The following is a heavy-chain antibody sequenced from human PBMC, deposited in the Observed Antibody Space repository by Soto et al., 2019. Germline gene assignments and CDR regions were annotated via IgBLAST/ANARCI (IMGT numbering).Heavy chain of an antibody. D-gene: IGHD6-13*01. V-gene: IGHV2-5*02. CDR3: AQSAAAGTFDS. CDR1: GFSLSTSGVG. J-gene: IGHJ4*02. Sequence: QITLKESGPTLVKPTQTLTLTCTFSGFSLSTSGVGVGWIRQPPGKALEWLALIYWDDDKRYSPSLKSRLTITNATLKNRLVLTMTNMDPVDTATYFWAQSAAAGTFDSWGKGTPVTVSS. CDR2: IYWDDDK.